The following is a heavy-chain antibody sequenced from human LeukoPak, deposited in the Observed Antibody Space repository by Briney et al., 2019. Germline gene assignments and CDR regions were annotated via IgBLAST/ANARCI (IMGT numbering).Heavy chain of an antibody. D-gene: IGHD2-8*01. V-gene: IGHV4-39*01. CDR2: IYYSGST. Sequence: SETLSLTCTVSGGSISSYYWGWIRQPPGKGLEWIGSIYYSGSTYYNPSLKSRVTISVDTSKNQFSLKLSSVTAADTAVYYCGRHLPTKVYYYYYMDVWGKGTTVTVSS. J-gene: IGHJ6*03. CDR1: GGSISSYY. CDR3: GRHLPTKVYYYYYMDV.